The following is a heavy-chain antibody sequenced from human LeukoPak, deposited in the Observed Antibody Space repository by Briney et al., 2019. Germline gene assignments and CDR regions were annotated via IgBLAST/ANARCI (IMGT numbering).Heavy chain of an antibody. J-gene: IGHJ4*02. Sequence: SETLSLTCTVSGGSISSYYWSWIRQPPGKGLEWIGYIHYSGSTNYNPSLKSRVTISVDTTKHQFCLTLSSVTAEDTAVYYCARLSPRGPSSSLDYWGQGTLVTVSS. D-gene: IGHD6-13*01. CDR2: IHYSGST. CDR3: ARLSPRGPSSSLDY. V-gene: IGHV4-59*08. CDR1: GGSISSYY.